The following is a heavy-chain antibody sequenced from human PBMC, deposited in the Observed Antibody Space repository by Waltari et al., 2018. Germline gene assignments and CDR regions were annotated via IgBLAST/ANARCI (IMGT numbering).Heavy chain of an antibody. J-gene: IGHJ4*02. CDR1: GGSISSGGYY. CDR3: ARALRNILSVFDY. D-gene: IGHD3-16*02. Sequence: QVQLQESGPGLVKPSQTLSLTCTVSGGSISSGGYYWSWIRQHPGKGLEWIGYIYNRGTTYYNPSLKSRVTIAVDTSKNQFSLKLCAVTAADTAVYCCARALRNILSVFDYWGQGTLVTVSS. CDR2: IYNRGTT. V-gene: IGHV4-31*03.